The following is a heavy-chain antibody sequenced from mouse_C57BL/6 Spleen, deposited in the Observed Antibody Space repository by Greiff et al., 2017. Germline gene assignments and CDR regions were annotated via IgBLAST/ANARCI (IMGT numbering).Heavy chain of an antibody. Sequence: VQLQQSGPELVKPGASVKISCKASGYAFSSSWMNWVKQRPGKGLEWIRRIYPGDGDTNYNGKFKGKATLTADKSSSTAYMQLSSLTSEDSAVYFCARGDYSNYGYWGQGTTLTVSS. J-gene: IGHJ2*01. CDR2: IYPGDGDT. CDR1: GYAFSSSW. V-gene: IGHV1-82*01. D-gene: IGHD2-5*01. CDR3: ARGDYSNYGY.